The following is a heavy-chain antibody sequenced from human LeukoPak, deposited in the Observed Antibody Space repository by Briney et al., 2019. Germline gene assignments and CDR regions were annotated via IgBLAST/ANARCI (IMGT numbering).Heavy chain of an antibody. Sequence: PGGSLRLSCAASGFTFSSYAMHWVRQAPGKGLEWVAVLSYDGSNKYYADSMKGRFTISRDNSKNTLYLQMSSLRAEDTAVYYCASESACWRSNYCYFDYWGQGTLVTVSS. CDR1: GFTFSSYA. D-gene: IGHD4-11*01. CDR3: ASESACWRSNYCYFDY. J-gene: IGHJ4*02. CDR2: LSYDGSNK. V-gene: IGHV3-30-3*01.